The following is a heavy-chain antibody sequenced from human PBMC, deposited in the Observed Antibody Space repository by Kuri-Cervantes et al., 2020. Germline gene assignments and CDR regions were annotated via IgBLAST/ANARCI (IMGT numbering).Heavy chain of an antibody. J-gene: IGHJ4*02. V-gene: IGHV1-2*02. CDR3: AKDTTSSRSLAYCGGDCWGGCDY. D-gene: IGHD2-21*02. CDR2: INPNSGGT. CDR1: GYTFTGYY. Sequence: ASVKVSCKASGYTFTGYYMHWVRQAPGQGLEWMGWINPNSGGTNYAQKFQGRVTMTRDTSISTAYMELSRLRSDDTAVYYCAKDTTSSRSLAYCGGDCWGGCDYWGQGTLVTVSS.